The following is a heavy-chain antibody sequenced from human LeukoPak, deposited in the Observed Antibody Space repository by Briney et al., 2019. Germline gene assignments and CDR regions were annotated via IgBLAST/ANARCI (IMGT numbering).Heavy chain of an antibody. CDR2: ISNSSCYI. CDR1: EFTFSSFT. CDR3: ARDHYYDSSGNYYGGYYFDY. D-gene: IGHD3-22*01. V-gene: IGHV3-21*01. Sequence: GGSLRLSCAASEFTFSSFTMNGVRQAPGKGLEWVSSISNSSCYIYCADYVKGLFTIRRDNGKNSLYLQMNSLRAEDTAVYYCARDHYYDSSGNYYGGYYFDYWGQGTLVTVSS. J-gene: IGHJ4*02.